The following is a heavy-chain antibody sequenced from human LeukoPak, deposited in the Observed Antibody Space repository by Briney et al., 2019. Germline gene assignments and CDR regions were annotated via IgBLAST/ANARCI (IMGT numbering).Heavy chain of an antibody. Sequence: SETLSLTCTVSGYSINSGYYWDWIRQPPGKGLEWIGSIYHSGSTYYNPSLKGRVTISVDTSKNQFSLKLNSVTAADTAVYYCAREEITVVRGVHFDYWGQGTLVTVSS. CDR3: AREEITVVRGVHFDY. D-gene: IGHD3-10*01. V-gene: IGHV4-38-2*02. J-gene: IGHJ4*02. CDR1: GYSINSGYY. CDR2: IYHSGST.